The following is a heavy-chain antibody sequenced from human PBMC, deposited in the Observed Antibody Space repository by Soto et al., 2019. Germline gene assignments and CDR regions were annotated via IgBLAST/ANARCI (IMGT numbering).Heavy chain of an antibody. J-gene: IGHJ6*02. CDR1: GGTITNGGYY. D-gene: IGHD1-1*01. CDR2: IHHSGST. CDR3: ARDWAGGNNFPYGMDV. Sequence: QVQLQESGPGLVKPSQTLSLTCTVSGGTITNGGYYWTWIRQQPGKGLEWIGYIHHSGSTYYSPSLRRRATISVDTSKNQFSLTVNSVTAADTAGYYCARDWAGGNNFPYGMDVWGQGTTVTVSS. V-gene: IGHV4-31*02.